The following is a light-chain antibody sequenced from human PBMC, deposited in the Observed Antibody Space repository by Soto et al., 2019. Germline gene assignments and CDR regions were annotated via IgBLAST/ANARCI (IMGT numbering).Light chain of an antibody. CDR2: GAS. CDR1: QTVTTD. Sequence: IVMTHSPVTLSVSPGERATLSCRASQTVTTDLAWYQQKPGQAPRLLIYGASSRATGIPDRFSGSGSGADFTLTISGLEPEDFAVYYCQQYGSSRWTFGQGTRLEIK. CDR3: QQYGSSRWT. V-gene: IGKV3-20*01. J-gene: IGKJ5*01.